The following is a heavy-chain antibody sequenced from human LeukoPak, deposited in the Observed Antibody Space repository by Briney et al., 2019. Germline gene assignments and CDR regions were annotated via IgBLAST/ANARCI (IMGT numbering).Heavy chain of an antibody. CDR2: ISSSGSTI. CDR3: ASLTTVLYYNYYYYHYMDV. D-gene: IGHD3-9*01. CDR1: GFTFSSYE. V-gene: IGHV3-48*03. J-gene: IGHJ6*03. Sequence: GGSLRLSCAASGFTFSSYEMNWVRQAPGKGLEWVSYISSSGSTIYYADSVKGRFTISRDNAKNSLYLQMNSLRAEDTAVYYCASLTTVLYYNYYYYHYMDVWGKGTTVTVSS.